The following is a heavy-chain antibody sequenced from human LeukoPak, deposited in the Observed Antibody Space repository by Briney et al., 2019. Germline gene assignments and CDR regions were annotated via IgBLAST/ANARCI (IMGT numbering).Heavy chain of an antibody. J-gene: IGHJ4*02. Sequence: SETLSLTCTVSGGSISSSSYYWGWIRQPPGKGLEWIGSIYYSGSTNYNPSLKSRVTISVDKSKNQFSLKLSSVTAADTAVYYCARRAGDYSHPYDYWGQGTLVTVSS. CDR2: IYYSGST. CDR1: GGSISSSSYY. CDR3: ARRAGDYSHPYDY. D-gene: IGHD3-22*01. V-gene: IGHV4-39*07.